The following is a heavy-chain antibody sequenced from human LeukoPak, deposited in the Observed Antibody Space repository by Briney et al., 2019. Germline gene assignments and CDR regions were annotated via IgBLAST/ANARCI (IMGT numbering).Heavy chain of an antibody. CDR3: ARGNDYGDYVGIYFDY. J-gene: IGHJ4*02. CDR1: GFTFSSYW. CDR2: IKQDGSEK. Sequence: GGSLRLSCAASGFTFSSYWMNWVRQAPGKGLEWVANIKQDGSEKYYVDSVKGRFTISRDNAKNSLYLQMNSLRAEDTAVYYCARGNDYGDYVGIYFDYWGQGTLVTVSS. V-gene: IGHV3-7*01. D-gene: IGHD4-17*01.